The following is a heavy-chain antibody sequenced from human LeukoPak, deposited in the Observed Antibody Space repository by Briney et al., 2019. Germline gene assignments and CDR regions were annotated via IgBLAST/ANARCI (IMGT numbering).Heavy chain of an antibody. Sequence: ASETLSLTCAVYGGSFSGYYWSWIRQPPGKGLEWIGEINHSGSTNYNPSLKSRVTISVDTSKNQFSLKLSSVTAADTAVYYCAREEYYDFWSGYYYWGQGTLVTVSS. V-gene: IGHV4-34*01. J-gene: IGHJ4*02. CDR1: GGSFSGYY. D-gene: IGHD3-3*01. CDR2: INHSGST. CDR3: AREEYYDFWSGYYY.